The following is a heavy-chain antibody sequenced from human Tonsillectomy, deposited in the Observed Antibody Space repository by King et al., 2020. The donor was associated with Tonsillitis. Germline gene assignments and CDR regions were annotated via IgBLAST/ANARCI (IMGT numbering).Heavy chain of an antibody. Sequence: VQLQESGPGLVKPSETLSLTCTVSGGSIGSYYWSWIRQPPGKGLEWIGYIYYSGSTNYNPSLKRRVTMSVDTSKNHFSLKLNSVTAADTAVYYCARDTPLVGYSSGSDYWGQGTLVTVSS. CDR1: GGSIGSYY. D-gene: IGHD6-19*01. CDR2: IYYSGST. CDR3: ARDTPLVGYSSGSDY. V-gene: IGHV4-59*01. J-gene: IGHJ4*02.